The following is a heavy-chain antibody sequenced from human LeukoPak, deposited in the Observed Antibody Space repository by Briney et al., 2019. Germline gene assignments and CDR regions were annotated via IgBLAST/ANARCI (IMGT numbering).Heavy chain of an antibody. CDR2: IKSKPDGGTT. CDR3: TTYYYDSTSDFAY. V-gene: IGHV3-15*01. Sequence: PGGSLRLSCAASGLTFSNAWMSWVRQAPGKGLEWDGRIKSKPDGGTTDYAAPVKGRFTISRDDSKNTQYLQMNSLKTEDTAVYYCTTYYYDSTSDFAYWGQETLVTVSS. CDR1: GLTFSNAW. D-gene: IGHD3-22*01. J-gene: IGHJ4*02.